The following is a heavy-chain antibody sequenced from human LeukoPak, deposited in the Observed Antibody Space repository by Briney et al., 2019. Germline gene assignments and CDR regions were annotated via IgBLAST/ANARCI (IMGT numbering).Heavy chain of an antibody. D-gene: IGHD5-18*01. J-gene: IGHJ4*02. CDR3: ATASGGTTAMNAENLQKRKNLLDY. CDR2: FDPEDGET. V-gene: IGHV1-24*01. Sequence: GASVKVSCKVSGYTLTELSMHWVRQAPGKGLEWMGGFDPEDGETIYAQKFQGRVTMTEDTSTDTAYMELSSLRSEDTAVYYCATASGGTTAMNAENLQKRKNLLDYWGQGTLVTVSS. CDR1: GYTLTELS.